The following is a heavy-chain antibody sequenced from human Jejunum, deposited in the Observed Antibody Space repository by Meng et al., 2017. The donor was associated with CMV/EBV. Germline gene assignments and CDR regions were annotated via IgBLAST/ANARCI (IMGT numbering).Heavy chain of an antibody. CDR1: GFSFSSYA. CDR2: ISYDGSNK. D-gene: IGHD4-11*01. Sequence: SGFSFSSYAMLWVRQAPGKGLEWVAVISYDGSNKYYADSVKGRFTISRDNSKNTLYLQMNSLRTEDTAVYYCASLDYSDYIRGEGHWGQGTLVTVSS. CDR3: ASLDYSDYIRGEGH. J-gene: IGHJ4*02. V-gene: IGHV3-30-3*01.